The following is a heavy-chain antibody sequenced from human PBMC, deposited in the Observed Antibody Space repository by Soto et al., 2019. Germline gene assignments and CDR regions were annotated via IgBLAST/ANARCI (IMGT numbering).Heavy chain of an antibody. V-gene: IGHV1-69*01. CDR2: IIPIFGTA. CDR3: ASRFIGYCSGGSCYSDFYYGMDV. D-gene: IGHD2-15*01. Sequence: QVQLVQSGAEVKKPGSSVKVSCKASGGTFSSYAISWVRQAPGQGLEWMGGIIPIFGTANYAQKFQGRVTITADESTSKAYMELSSMRSEDTAVYYFASRFIGYCSGGSCYSDFYYGMDVWGQGTTVTVSS. J-gene: IGHJ6*02. CDR1: GGTFSSYA.